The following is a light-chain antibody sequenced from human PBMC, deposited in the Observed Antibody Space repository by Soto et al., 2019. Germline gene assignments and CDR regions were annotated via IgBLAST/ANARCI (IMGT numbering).Light chain of an antibody. J-gene: IGKJ1*01. CDR1: QSITSH. V-gene: IGKV1-39*01. CDR2: AAS. CDR3: QQTYSTPWT. Sequence: DIQMTQSPSSLSASVGDRITITCRASQSITSHLSWYQQKPGKAPKLLIYAASSLRSGVPSRFSGSGSGTDFTLTISSLQPEDCGTYYCQQTYSTPWTFGQGTKVEVK.